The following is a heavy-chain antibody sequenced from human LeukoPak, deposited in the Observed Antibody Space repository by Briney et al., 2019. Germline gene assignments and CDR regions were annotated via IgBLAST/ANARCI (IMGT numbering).Heavy chain of an antibody. Sequence: ASVKVSCKASGYTFTGYYMHWVRQAPGQGLEWMGWINPNSGGTNYAQKFQGRVTMTRDTSISTAYMELSRLRSDDTAVYYCAGDLAGIAAPWVSYWGQGTLVTVSS. CDR2: INPNSGGT. J-gene: IGHJ4*02. D-gene: IGHD6-13*01. CDR1: GYTFTGYY. V-gene: IGHV1-2*02. CDR3: AGDLAGIAAPWVSY.